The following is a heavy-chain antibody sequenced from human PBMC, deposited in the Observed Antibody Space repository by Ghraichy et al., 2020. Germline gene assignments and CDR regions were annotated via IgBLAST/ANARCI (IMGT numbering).Heavy chain of an antibody. J-gene: IGHJ5*02. CDR1: GDSISNSNYY. Sequence: ESLNISCTVSGDSISNSNYYWGWIRQPPGKGLEWIGTIYYSGSTYYNPSLKSRVTISVDTSKNQFSLKLNSVTAADTAVYYCARHSPMIRGVTNWFDPWGQGTLVTVSS. V-gene: IGHV4-39*01. CDR2: IYYSGST. D-gene: IGHD3-10*01. CDR3: ARHSPMIRGVTNWFDP.